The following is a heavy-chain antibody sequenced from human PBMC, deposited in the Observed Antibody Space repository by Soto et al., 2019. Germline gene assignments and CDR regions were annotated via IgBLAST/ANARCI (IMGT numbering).Heavy chain of an antibody. CDR2: INHSGST. CDR3: ARAPYTNWFDP. Sequence: QVQLQQWGAGLLKPSETLSLTCAVYGGSFSGYYWSWIRQPPGKGLEWIGEINHSGSTNYNPSLKSRVTISVDTSKNQFSLKLSSVTAADTAVYYCARAPYTNWFDPWGQGTLVTVSS. V-gene: IGHV4-34*01. J-gene: IGHJ5*02. CDR1: GGSFSGYY. D-gene: IGHD4-4*01.